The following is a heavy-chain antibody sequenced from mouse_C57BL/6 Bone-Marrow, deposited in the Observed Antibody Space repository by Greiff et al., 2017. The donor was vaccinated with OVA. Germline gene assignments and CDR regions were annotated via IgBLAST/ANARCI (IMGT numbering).Heavy chain of an antibody. CDR1: GFTFSDYY. CDR2: INYDGSST. J-gene: IGHJ4*01. D-gene: IGHD1-1*01. Sequence: DVKLVESEGGLVQPGSSMKLSCTASGFTFSDYYMAWVRQVPEKGLEWVANINYDGSSTYYLDSLKSRFIISRDNAKNILYLQMSSLKSEDTATYYCARGGSYYVYAMDYWGQGTSVTVSS. V-gene: IGHV5-16*01. CDR3: ARGGSYYVYAMDY.